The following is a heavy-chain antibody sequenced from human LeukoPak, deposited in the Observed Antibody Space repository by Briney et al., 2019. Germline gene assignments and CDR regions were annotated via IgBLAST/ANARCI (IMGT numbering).Heavy chain of an antibody. J-gene: IGHJ6*04. CDR2: IRYDGSNK. Sequence: PGGSLRLSCAASGFTFSSYGMHWVRQAPGKGLEWVAFIRYDGSNKYYADSVKGRFTISRDNSKNTLYLQMNSLRAEDTAVYYRAKGYGWGASYYYYFMDVWGKGTTVTISS. D-gene: IGHD3-16*01. CDR1: GFTFSSYG. V-gene: IGHV3-30*02. CDR3: AKGYGWGASYYYYFMDV.